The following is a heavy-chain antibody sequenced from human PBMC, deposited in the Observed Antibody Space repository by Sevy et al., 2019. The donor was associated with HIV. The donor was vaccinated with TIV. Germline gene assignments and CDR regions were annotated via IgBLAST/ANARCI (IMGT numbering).Heavy chain of an antibody. CDR1: EFMFSTYA. J-gene: IGHJ4*02. V-gene: IGHV3-30-3*01. CDR3: ARDAGYSTDWYPSDY. CDR2: ISHDGSSH. D-gene: IGHD6-19*01. Sequence: GSLRLSCAASEFMFSTYAMHWVRQAPGKGLEWVAVISHDGSSHYYADSVKGRFTISRDNSKNTLFLQMNSLRLEDTAFYYCARDAGYSTDWYPSDYWGQGTLVTVSS.